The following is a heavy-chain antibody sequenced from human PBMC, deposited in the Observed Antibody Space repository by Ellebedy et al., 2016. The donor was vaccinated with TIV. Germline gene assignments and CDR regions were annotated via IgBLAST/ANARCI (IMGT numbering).Heavy chain of an antibody. CDR3: ARGTGSDWYQGVDY. CDR1: GGSISSYY. Sequence: MPSETLSLTCTLSGGSISSYYWSWIRQAPGQGLEWIGYIYYTGAPLYNPSLKSWIYMSVDTSVNQFSLKMRSVTAADTAVYYCARGTGSDWYQGVDYWGQGTLVTVSS. J-gene: IGHJ4*02. D-gene: IGHD6-19*01. CDR2: IYYTGAP. V-gene: IGHV4-59*01.